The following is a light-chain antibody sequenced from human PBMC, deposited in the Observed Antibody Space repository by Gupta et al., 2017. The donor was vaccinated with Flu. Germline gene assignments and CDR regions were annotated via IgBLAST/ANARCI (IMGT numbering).Light chain of an antibody. CDR1: QDIGSW. V-gene: IGKV1-12*01. CDR2: AAS. J-gene: IGKJ1*01. Sequence: PSSVSASVGDRVTITCRASQDIGSWLAWYQQKPGKAPKLLIYAASTLQGGVPSRFSGSGSGTDFTLTISSLQPEDFATYYCQQADSFPRTFGQGTKVEVK. CDR3: QQADSFPRT.